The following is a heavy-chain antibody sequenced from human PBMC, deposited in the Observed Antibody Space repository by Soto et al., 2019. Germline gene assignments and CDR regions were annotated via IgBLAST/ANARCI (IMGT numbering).Heavy chain of an antibody. CDR1: GFSFNTYE. J-gene: IGHJ4*02. CDR2: ISSSGSTI. V-gene: IGHV3-48*03. D-gene: IGHD1-26*01. Sequence: EVQLVESGGGLVQPGGSLRLSCAASGFSFNTYEMNWVRQAPGKGLEWVSYISSSGSTIYYADSVKGRFTVSRDNGKNSLYLQMNSMRAEDTAVYYCAYGGSCDYWGQGTQVTVSS. CDR3: AYGGSCDY.